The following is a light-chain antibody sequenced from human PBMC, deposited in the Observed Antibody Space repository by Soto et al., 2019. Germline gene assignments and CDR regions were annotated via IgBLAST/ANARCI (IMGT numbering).Light chain of an antibody. CDR1: QGIRSD. CDR3: LQYNRFPWT. CDR2: AAS. Sequence: DIQMTQSPSSLSASVGDRVTITCRASQGIRSDLGWFQQKPGKAPKRLISAASSLQSGVPSRFSGSGSGTEFTLTLSNLQPEDFATYYCLQYNRFPWTFGQGTKVEIK. V-gene: IGKV1-17*02. J-gene: IGKJ1*01.